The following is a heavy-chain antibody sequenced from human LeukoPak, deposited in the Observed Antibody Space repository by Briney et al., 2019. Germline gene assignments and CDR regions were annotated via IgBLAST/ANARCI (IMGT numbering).Heavy chain of an antibody. CDR3: AKDKGFGELFEEFDY. CDR1: GFTFSSYE. CDR2: ISSSGSTI. J-gene: IGHJ4*02. Sequence: GGSLRLSCAASGFTFSSYEMNWVRQAPGKGLEWVSYISSSGSTIYYADSVKGRFTISRDNSKNTLYLQMNSLRAEDTAVYYCAKDKGFGELFEEFDYWGQGTLVTVSS. D-gene: IGHD3-10*01. V-gene: IGHV3-48*03.